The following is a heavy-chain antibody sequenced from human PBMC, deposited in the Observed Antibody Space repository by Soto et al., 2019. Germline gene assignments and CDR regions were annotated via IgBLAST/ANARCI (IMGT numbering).Heavy chain of an antibody. CDR3: TRDASRDSSARGWFDP. CDR1: GFTFRSFT. V-gene: IGHV3-21*01. D-gene: IGHD6-13*01. Sequence: ALRLSCAASGFTFRSFTMNWVRQAPGKGLEWVSTISSNSAYIYYTDALRGRFTISRDNAKNSLHLKMNSLRAEDTAVYYCTRDASRDSSARGWFDPWGPGTLVNVSS. CDR2: ISSNSAYI. J-gene: IGHJ5*02.